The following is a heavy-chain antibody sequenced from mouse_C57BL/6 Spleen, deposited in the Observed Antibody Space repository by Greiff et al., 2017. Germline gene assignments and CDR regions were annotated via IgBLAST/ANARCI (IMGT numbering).Heavy chain of an antibody. CDR3: ARHEDDYDGVYYAMDY. CDR2: ISGGGGNT. J-gene: IGHJ4*01. Sequence: EVKLVESGGGLVKPGGSLKLSCAASGFTFSSYTMSWVRQTPEKRLEWVATISGGGGNTYYPDSVKGRFTISRDNAKNTLYLQMSSLRSEDTALYYWARHEDDYDGVYYAMDYWGQGTSVTVSS. V-gene: IGHV5-9*01. CDR1: GFTFSSYT. D-gene: IGHD2-4*01.